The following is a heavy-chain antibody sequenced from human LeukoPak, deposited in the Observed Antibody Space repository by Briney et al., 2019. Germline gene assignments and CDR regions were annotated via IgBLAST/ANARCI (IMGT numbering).Heavy chain of an antibody. CDR3: ARGDGSSSGLYFDS. D-gene: IGHD6-6*01. J-gene: IGHJ4*02. V-gene: IGHV3-7*01. CDR1: GFTFKTYW. CDR2: IKQDGSYK. Sequence: GGSLRLSCATSGFTFKTYWMSWVRQAPGKGLEWVANIKQDGSYKTYVDSVKGRFTVSRDNAVYSLYLQMNSLRAEDTAVYYCARGDGSSSGLYFDSWGQGTLVTVSS.